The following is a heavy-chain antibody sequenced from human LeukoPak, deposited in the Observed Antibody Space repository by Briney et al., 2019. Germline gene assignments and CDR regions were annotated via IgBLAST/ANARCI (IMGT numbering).Heavy chain of an antibody. D-gene: IGHD2-21*02. J-gene: IGHJ6*03. Sequence: SETLSLTCTVSGGSISSSTYYWSWIRQPAGKGLEWVGRIYTSGSTNYNPSLKSRVTMLIDTSKNQFSLKVTSVTAADTAVYYCARDLRRRVTAIGYGPREYYYYMDVWGKGTTVTISS. CDR1: GGSISSSTYY. CDR2: IYTSGST. V-gene: IGHV4-61*02. CDR3: ARDLRRRVTAIGYGPREYYYYMDV.